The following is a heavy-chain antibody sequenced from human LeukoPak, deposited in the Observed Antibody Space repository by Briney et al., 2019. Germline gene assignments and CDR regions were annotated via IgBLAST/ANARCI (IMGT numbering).Heavy chain of an antibody. D-gene: IGHD6-19*01. J-gene: IGHJ4*02. CDR3: AKDNRRHYTSGPNPDSLH. CDR1: RFTFSSYW. Sequence: GGSLRLSCAVSRFTFSSYWMSWVRQAPGKGLEWVANINQDGNKKYYVDSVKGRFTISRDNAKNSLYLQMNSLRAEDTAFYYCAKDNRRHYTSGPNPDSLHWGQGALVTVSS. CDR2: INQDGNKK. V-gene: IGHV3-7*03.